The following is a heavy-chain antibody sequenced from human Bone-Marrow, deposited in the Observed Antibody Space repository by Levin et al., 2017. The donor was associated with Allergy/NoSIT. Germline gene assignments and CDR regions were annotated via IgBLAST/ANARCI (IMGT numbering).Heavy chain of an antibody. CDR3: ARLDGYNQPFDY. Sequence: NHGESLKISCKTSGYNFTTYWIGWVRQMPGRGLEWMGITHPGESDTRYSPSFQGQVTISADNSITTTYLQWSGLKASDTAMYYCARLDGYNQPFDYWGQGTLVTVSS. CDR2: THPGESDT. V-gene: IGHV5-51*01. CDR1: GYNFTTYW. D-gene: IGHD5-24*01. J-gene: IGHJ4*02.